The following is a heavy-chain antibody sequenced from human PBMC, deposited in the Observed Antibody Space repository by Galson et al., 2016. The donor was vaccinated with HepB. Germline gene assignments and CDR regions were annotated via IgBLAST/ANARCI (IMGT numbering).Heavy chain of an antibody. CDR1: GFTFSSYG. Sequence: SLRLSCAASGFTFSSYGMHWVRQAPGKGLEWVAVIWYDGSNKYYADSVKGRFTISRDNSKNTLYLQMNSLRVEDTAVYYCAREINWNSYGIDVWGQGTTVTVS. D-gene: IGHD1-1*01. CDR3: AREINWNSYGIDV. V-gene: IGHV3-33*08. CDR2: IWYDGSNK. J-gene: IGHJ6*02.